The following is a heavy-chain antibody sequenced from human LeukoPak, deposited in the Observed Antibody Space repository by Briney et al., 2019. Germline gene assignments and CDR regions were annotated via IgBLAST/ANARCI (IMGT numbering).Heavy chain of an antibody. CDR1: GGSISSYY. J-gene: IGHJ3*02. CDR2: IYYSGST. V-gene: IGHV4-59*08. CDR3: ARHGRDYYDSSGPFDI. D-gene: IGHD3-22*01. Sequence: SETLSLTCTVSGGSISSYYWSWIRQPPGKGLEWIGYIYYSGSTNYNPSLKSRVTISVDTSKNQFSLKLSSVTAADTAVYYCARHGRDYYDSSGPFDIWGQGTMVTVSS.